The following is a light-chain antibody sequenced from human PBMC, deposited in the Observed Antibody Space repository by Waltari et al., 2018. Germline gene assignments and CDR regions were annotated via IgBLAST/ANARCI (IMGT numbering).Light chain of an antibody. V-gene: IGLV3-25*03. Sequence: SSELTQSPSVSVSPGQTARITCSGDALPDQYAFWYQQKPGQAPVLVIYKDTERPSVIPERFSGSSSGTTVTLTISGFQAEDEADYYCQSADSSGTLFGGGTKLTVL. J-gene: IGLJ2*01. CDR2: KDT. CDR3: QSADSSGTL. CDR1: ALPDQY.